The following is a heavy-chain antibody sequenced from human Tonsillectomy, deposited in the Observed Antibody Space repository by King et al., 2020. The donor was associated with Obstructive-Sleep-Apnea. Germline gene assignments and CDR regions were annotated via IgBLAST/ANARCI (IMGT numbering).Heavy chain of an antibody. D-gene: IGHD3-10*01. J-gene: IGHJ4*02. CDR3: AREGYYGSGSTQPDY. CDR1: GGSIRSGDYY. V-gene: IGHV4-30-4*01. Sequence: QLQESGPGLVKPLQTLSLTCIVSGGSIRSGDYYWSWIRQPPGKGLEWIGYIYYSGSTYYHPSLKSRLTLSLDTSKNQFSLKLSSVTAADTAVYYWAREGYYGSGSTQPDYWGQGTLVTVSS. CDR2: IYYSGST.